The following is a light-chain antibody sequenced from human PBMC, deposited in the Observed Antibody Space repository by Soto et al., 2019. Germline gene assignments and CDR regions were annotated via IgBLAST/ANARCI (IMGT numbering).Light chain of an antibody. CDR1: QAIDSW. CDR3: QQYNNWPLT. Sequence: DIQMTQSPSSVSASVGDRVTITCRASQAIDSWLAWYQQKPGEAPKLLIFTGSLLHSGVPPRFSGSGSGTDFTLTISSLQPEDFATYYCQQYNNWPLTFGGGTKVEIK. V-gene: IGKV1-12*01. CDR2: TGS. J-gene: IGKJ4*01.